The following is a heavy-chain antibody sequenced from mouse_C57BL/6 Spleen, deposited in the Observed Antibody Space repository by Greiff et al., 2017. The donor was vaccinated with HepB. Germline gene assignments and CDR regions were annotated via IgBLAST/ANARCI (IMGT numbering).Heavy chain of an antibody. CDR3: ARTAVVAKGFDY. V-gene: IGHV2-2*01. Sequence: VKVVESGPGLVQPSQSLSITCTVSGFSLTSYGVHWVRQSPGKGLEWLGVIWSGGSTDYNAAFISRLSISKDNSKSQVFFKMNSLQADDTAIYYCARTAVVAKGFDYWGQGTTLTVSS. D-gene: IGHD1-1*01. CDR2: IWSGGST. J-gene: IGHJ2*01. CDR1: GFSLTSYG.